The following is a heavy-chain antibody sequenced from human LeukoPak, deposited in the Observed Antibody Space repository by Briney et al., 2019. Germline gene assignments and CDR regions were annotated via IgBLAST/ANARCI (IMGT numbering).Heavy chain of an antibody. D-gene: IGHD6-6*01. J-gene: IGHJ6*03. CDR3: ARDLTPSIAAHTKGAYYYMDV. CDR1: GGTFSSYA. V-gene: IGHV1-69*05. CDR2: IIPIFGTA. Sequence: SVTVSCKASGGTFSSYAISWVRQAPGQGLEWMGGIIPIFGTANYAQKFQGRVTITTDESTSTAYMELSSLRSEDTAVYYCARDLTPSIAAHTKGAYYYMDVWGKGTTVTVSS.